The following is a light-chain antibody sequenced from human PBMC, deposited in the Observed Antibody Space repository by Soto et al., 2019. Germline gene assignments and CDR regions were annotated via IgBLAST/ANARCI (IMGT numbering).Light chain of an antibody. CDR1: SSNIGSNT. CDR3: AAWDDSLNAFYV. CDR2: SNN. Sequence: QSALTQPPSASGTPGQRVTISCSGSSSNIGSNTVNWYQQLPGTAPKLLIYSNNQRPSGVPDRFSGSKSGTSASLAISGLQSEDEADHYCAAWDDSLNAFYVFGTGTRSPS. J-gene: IGLJ1*01. V-gene: IGLV1-44*01.